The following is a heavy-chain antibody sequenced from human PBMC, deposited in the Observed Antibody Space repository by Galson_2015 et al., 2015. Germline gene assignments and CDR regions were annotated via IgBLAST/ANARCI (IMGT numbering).Heavy chain of an antibody. CDR2: IWYDGSYT. Sequence: SLRLSCAASGFTFSSYAMHWVRQAPGKGLEWVALIWYDGSYTYYADSVKGRFTISRDNPKNTLYLQMNSLRAEDTAVYYCARDLGGQWPNYGLDVWGQGTTVTVSS. CDR1: GFTFSSYA. V-gene: IGHV3-33*01. CDR3: ARDLGGQWPNYGLDV. D-gene: IGHD6-19*01. J-gene: IGHJ6*02.